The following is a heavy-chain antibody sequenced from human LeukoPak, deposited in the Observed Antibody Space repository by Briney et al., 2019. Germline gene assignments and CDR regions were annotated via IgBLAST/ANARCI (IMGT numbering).Heavy chain of an antibody. J-gene: IGHJ4*02. V-gene: IGHV4-59*08. CDR2: IYYSGST. D-gene: IGHD3-16*01. Sequence: SETLSLTCTVSRAYISSYYWSWIRQPPGKGLEWIGYIYYSGSTKYSPSLKSRVTISVDTSKNQFSLKLSSVTAADTAVYFCASHNDRSFGGLDYWGQGMLVTVSS. CDR3: ASHNDRSFGGLDY. CDR1: RAYISSYY.